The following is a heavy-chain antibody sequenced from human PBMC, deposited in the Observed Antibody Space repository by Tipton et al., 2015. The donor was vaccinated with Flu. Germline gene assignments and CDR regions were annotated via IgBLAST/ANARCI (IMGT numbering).Heavy chain of an antibody. CDR3: ARAPTIYDFWSGDSYYFDY. Sequence: SLRLSCAASGFSFDDYAMHWVRQAPGKGLEWVSGISWNSGNIDYADSVKGRFTISRDNAKNSLYLQMNSLRAEDTAVYYCARAPTIYDFWSGDSYYFDYWGQGTLVTVSS. CDR1: GFSFDDYA. D-gene: IGHD3-3*01. CDR2: ISWNSGNI. J-gene: IGHJ4*02. V-gene: IGHV3-9*01.